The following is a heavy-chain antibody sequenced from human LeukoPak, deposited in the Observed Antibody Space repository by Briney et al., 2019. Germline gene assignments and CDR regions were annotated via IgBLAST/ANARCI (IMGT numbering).Heavy chain of an antibody. Sequence: GASVKVSCKASGYTFTGYYMHWVRQAPGQGLEWMGRINPNSGGTNYAQKFQGRVTMTRDTSISTAYMELSRLRSDDTAVYYCARAHGTVLRYYYMDVWGKGTTVTVSS. CDR3: ARAHGTVLRYYYMDV. CDR2: INPNSGGT. J-gene: IGHJ6*03. CDR1: GYTFTGYY. D-gene: IGHD1-1*01. V-gene: IGHV1-2*06.